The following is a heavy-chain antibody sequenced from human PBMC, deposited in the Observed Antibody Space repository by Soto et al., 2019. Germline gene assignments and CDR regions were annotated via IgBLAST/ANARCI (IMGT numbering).Heavy chain of an antibody. V-gene: IGHV1-46*03. CDR3: ARVRTGVVVAATPHDAFDI. D-gene: IGHD2-15*01. CDR1: GYTFTSYY. CDR2: INPSGGST. J-gene: IGHJ3*02. Sequence: ASVKVSCKASGYTFTSYYMHWVRQAPGQGLEWMGIINPSGGSTSYAQKFQGRVTMTRDTSTSTVYMELSSLRSEDTAVYYCARVRTGVVVAATPHDAFDIWGQGTMVTVSS.